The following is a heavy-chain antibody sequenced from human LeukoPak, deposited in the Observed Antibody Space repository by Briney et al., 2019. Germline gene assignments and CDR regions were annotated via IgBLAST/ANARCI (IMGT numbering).Heavy chain of an antibody. D-gene: IGHD1-14*01. J-gene: IGHJ6*02. CDR3: ARDRRYGRRDNYYGMDV. V-gene: IGHV1-18*04. CDR2: ISAYSGNT. Sequence: ASVKVSCKASGYTFTSNYIHWVRQAPGQGLEWMGWISAYSGNTNYAQKLQGRVTMTTDTSTSTAYMERRSLRSDDTAVYYCARDRRYGRRDNYYGMDVWGQGTTVTVSS. CDR1: GYTFTSNY.